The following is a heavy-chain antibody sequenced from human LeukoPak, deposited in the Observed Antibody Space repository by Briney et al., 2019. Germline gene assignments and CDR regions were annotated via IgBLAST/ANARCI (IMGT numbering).Heavy chain of an antibody. CDR1: GGSISSSSYY. V-gene: IGHV4-39*07. D-gene: IGHD1-26*01. Sequence: SETLSLTCTVSGGSISSSSYYWGWIRQPPGKGLEWIGSIYYSGSTYYNPSLKSRVTISVDTSKNQFSLKLSSVTAADTAVYYCARDRGGSYRYWGQGTLVTVSS. CDR3: ARDRGGSYRY. CDR2: IYYSGST. J-gene: IGHJ4*02.